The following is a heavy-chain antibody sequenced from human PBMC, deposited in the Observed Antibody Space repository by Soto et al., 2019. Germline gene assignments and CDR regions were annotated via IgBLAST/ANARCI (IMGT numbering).Heavy chain of an antibody. V-gene: IGHV1-18*01. CDR3: ARVVPGAEAWFGP. J-gene: IGHJ5*02. CDR2: ISLYSDGT. Sequence: QVQLVQSGGEVKRPGASVKGSFKTSGYTFSNYGITWVRQAPGQPLEWLGWISLYSDGTNYAQKFQGRVSMTTDTYTTTDYMDLSSLRSDDTAVYYCARVVPGAEAWFGPWGQGTMVTVSS. CDR1: GYTFSNYG. D-gene: IGHD2-2*01.